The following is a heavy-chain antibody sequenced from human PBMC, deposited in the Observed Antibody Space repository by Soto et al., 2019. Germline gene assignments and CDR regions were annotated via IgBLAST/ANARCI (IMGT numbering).Heavy chain of an antibody. J-gene: IGHJ6*02. CDR2: ISGSGGST. Sequence: GGSLRLSCAASGFTFSSYAMSWFRQAPGKGLEWVSAISGSGGSTYYADSVKGRFTISRDNSKNTLYLQMNSLRAEDTAVYYCAKDRGRGYYDFWSGFDVGPMDVWGQGTTVTVSS. V-gene: IGHV3-23*01. D-gene: IGHD3-3*01. CDR3: AKDRGRGYYDFWSGFDVGPMDV. CDR1: GFTFSSYA.